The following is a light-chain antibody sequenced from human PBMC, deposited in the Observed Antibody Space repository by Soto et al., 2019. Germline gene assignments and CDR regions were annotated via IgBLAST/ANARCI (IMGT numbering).Light chain of an antibody. J-gene: IGKJ1*01. CDR3: QQYNTYPWT. V-gene: IGKV1-5*01. CDR2: DAS. Sequence: DSQATQYLSTVSASVEDRVTFNCRASQSISSWLAWYQQKPGKAPKLLLYDASTLQSGVPSRFSGSGSGTDFTLTISRLHPDDFATYYCQQYNTYPWTFGQGTKVDIK. CDR1: QSISSW.